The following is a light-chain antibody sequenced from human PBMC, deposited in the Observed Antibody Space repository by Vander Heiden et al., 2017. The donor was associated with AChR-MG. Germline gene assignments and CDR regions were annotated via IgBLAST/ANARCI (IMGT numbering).Light chain of an antibody. V-gene: IGLV2-23*02. CDR1: SRDVGRYNG. Sequence: QSALTQPASVSASPGQSVTISCTGTSRDVGRYNGVSWYQQHPGKAPKLIIYEVTKRPSGVSNRFSGSKSGNTAALTISGLQTEDEADYFCCSSADRLVLFGGGTKVTVL. J-gene: IGLJ2*01. CDR3: CSSADRLVL. CDR2: EVT.